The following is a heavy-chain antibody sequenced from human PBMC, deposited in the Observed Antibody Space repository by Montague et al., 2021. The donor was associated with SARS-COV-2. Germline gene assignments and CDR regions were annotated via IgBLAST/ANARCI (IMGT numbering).Heavy chain of an antibody. D-gene: IGHD6-19*01. V-gene: IGHV2-5*01. CDR3: AHKKSGCPIEFGX. CDR2: IYWNDDK. Sequence: PALVKPTQTLTLTCTFSGFSLTTSGVGVGWIRQPPGKALDCLTLIYWNDDKRYTPSLKNRLTVTKDISKNQVVLTMTNMETVDTGTYYCAHKKSGCPIEFGXWGQGILVTVSS. CDR1: GFSLTTSGVG. J-gene: IGHJ4*02.